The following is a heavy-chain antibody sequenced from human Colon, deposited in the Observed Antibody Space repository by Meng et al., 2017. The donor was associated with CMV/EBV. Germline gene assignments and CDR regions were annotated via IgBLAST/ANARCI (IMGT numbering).Heavy chain of an antibody. CDR1: GFPFEDYT. CDR2: IRGDGDRI. V-gene: IGHV3-43*01. Sequence: GESLKISCAASGFPFEDYTMHWVRLIPGKGLEWVSLIRGDGDRIYYGDFVQGRFTVSRDNKKSALYLQMDSLRPEDTAVYYCARDSSYSTFWSGQGGLDFWGQGTVVTVSS. CDR3: ARDSSYSTFWSGQGGLDF. D-gene: IGHD3-3*01. J-gene: IGHJ4*02.